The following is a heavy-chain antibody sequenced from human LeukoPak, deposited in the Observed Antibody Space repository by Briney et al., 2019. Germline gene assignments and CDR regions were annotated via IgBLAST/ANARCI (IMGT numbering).Heavy chain of an antibody. V-gene: IGHV3-74*01. D-gene: IGHD3-22*01. CDR3: AGAPSEIGGYYPEYFRH. Sequence: PGGSLRLSCAASGFTFSSFWMHWVRQAPGKGLVWVSRIKSDGSTNYADSVKGRFTISRDNAKNTVSLQMNSLRVEDTGVYYCAGAPSEIGGYYPEYFRHWGQGTLVTVSS. CDR2: IKSDGST. CDR1: GFTFSSFW. J-gene: IGHJ1*01.